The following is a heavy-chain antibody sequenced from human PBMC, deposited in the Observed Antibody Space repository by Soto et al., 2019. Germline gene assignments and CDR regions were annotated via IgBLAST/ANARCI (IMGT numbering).Heavy chain of an antibody. D-gene: IGHD6-13*01. Sequence: GGSLRLSCAASGFTFSSYGMHWVRQAPGKGLEWVAVISYDGSNKYYADSVKGRFTISRDNSKNTLYLQMNSLRAEDTAVYYCAKALAAAAQGTPREDDRMDVRGQGTTVTGSS. CDR3: AKALAAAAQGTPREDDRMDV. V-gene: IGHV3-30*18. J-gene: IGHJ6*02. CDR2: ISYDGSNK. CDR1: GFTFSSYG.